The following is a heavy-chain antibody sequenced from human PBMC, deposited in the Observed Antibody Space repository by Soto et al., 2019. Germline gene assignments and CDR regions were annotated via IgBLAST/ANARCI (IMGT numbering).Heavy chain of an antibody. V-gene: IGHV1-69*01. J-gene: IGHJ6*02. CDR2: IIPFFGTS. D-gene: IGHD1-26*01. CDR1: GGTFSSYP. Sequence: QVQLVQSGAEVKKPGSSVKVSCEASGGTFSSYPINWVRQAPGQGLEWMGGIIPFFGTSNYAQKFQGRVTITADDSTSTAEMELRSPRSEDTAVYYCARVGHITNYGMAVWGQGTTVTVSS. CDR3: ARVGHITNYGMAV.